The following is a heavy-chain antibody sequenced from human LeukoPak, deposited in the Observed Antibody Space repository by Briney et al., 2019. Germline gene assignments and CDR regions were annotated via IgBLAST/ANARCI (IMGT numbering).Heavy chain of an antibody. CDR3: ATALHIVVVTHFDY. CDR2: FDPEDGET. Sequence: ASVKVSCKVSGYTLTELSMHWVRQAPGKGLEWMGGFDPEDGETIYAQKFQGRVTMTEGTSTDTAYMELSSLRSEDTAVYYCATALHIVVVTHFDYWGQGTLVTVSS. D-gene: IGHD3-22*01. V-gene: IGHV1-24*01. CDR1: GYTLTELS. J-gene: IGHJ4*02.